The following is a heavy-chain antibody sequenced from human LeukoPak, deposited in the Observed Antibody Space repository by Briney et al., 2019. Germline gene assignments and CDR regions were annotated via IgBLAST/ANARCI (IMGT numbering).Heavy chain of an antibody. CDR3: ARRNGLSAARGDFDY. Sequence: SETLSLTCAVYGGSFSGYYWSWIRQPPGKGLEWIGTISYSATTYYNPSLKSRITISIDTSKNEFSLKLNSVTAADTAVYYCARRNGLSAARGDFDYWGQGTLVTVSS. CDR2: ISYSATT. V-gene: IGHV4-34*01. D-gene: IGHD6-6*01. J-gene: IGHJ4*02. CDR1: GGSFSGYY.